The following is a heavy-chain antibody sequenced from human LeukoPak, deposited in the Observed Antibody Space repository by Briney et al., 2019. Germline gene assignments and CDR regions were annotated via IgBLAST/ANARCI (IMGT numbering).Heavy chain of an antibody. Sequence: ASVKVSCKASGYTFTSYDINWVRQATGQGLEWMGWMNPNSGNTGYAQKFQGRVTITRNTSISTAYMELSSLRSEDTAVYYCARGVRTMVRGVIGLYYYYYYMDVWGKGTTVTISS. CDR2: MNPNSGNT. D-gene: IGHD3-10*01. CDR3: ARGVRTMVRGVIGLYYYYYYMDV. J-gene: IGHJ6*03. CDR1: GYTFTSYD. V-gene: IGHV1-8*01.